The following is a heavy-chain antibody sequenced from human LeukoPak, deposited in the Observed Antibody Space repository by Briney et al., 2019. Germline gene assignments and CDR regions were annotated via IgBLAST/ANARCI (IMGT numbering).Heavy chain of an antibody. Sequence: ASVKVSCKASGYTFTGYYMHWVRQAPGQELEWMVWINPNSGGTNCAQKFQGRVTMTGDTSISTAYMELSRLRSDDTAVYYCARGAYCGGDCYSDYWGQGTLVTVSS. CDR3: ARGAYCGGDCYSDY. CDR1: GYTFTGYY. CDR2: INPNSGGT. D-gene: IGHD2-21*01. V-gene: IGHV1-2*02. J-gene: IGHJ4*02.